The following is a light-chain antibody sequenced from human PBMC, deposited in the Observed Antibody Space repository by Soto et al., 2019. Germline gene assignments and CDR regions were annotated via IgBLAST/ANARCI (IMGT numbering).Light chain of an antibody. J-gene: IGLJ2*01. CDR1: SSDIGGYNY. V-gene: IGLV2-8*01. CDR2: GVS. Sequence: QSVLTQPPSAAGSPGHSVTISCTGASSDIGGYNYVSWYQQHPGKAPKLLIYGVSKRPSGVPDRFSGFKSGNTASLTVSGLHAEDEADDYCSSYAGSKNLVFGGGTKVTV. CDR3: SSYAGSKNLV.